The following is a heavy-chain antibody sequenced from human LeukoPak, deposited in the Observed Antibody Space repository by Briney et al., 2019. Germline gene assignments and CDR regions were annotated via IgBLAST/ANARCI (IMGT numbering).Heavy chain of an antibody. CDR2: ISYDGSNK. CDR3: ARDRSYTWYYYYYYMDV. Sequence: GGSLRLSCAASGFTFSSYAMHWVRQAPGKGLEWVAVISYDGSNKYYADSVKGRFTISRDNSKNTLYLQMNSLRAEDTAVYYCARDRSYTWYYYYYYMDVWGKGTTVTVSS. J-gene: IGHJ6*03. D-gene: IGHD3-10*01. CDR1: GFTFSSYA. V-gene: IGHV3-30*04.